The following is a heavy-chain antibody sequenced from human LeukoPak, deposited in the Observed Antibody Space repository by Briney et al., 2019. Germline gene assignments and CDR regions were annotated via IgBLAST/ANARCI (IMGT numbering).Heavy chain of an antibody. Sequence: PSETLSLTCAVSGYSISSGYYWVWIRQPPGKGLEWIGSIHRSGNTNYNPSLTSRVTISVDTSKNQFSLRLSSVTAADTAVYYCARGIPPPGDWGQGTLVTVSS. CDR2: IHRSGNT. V-gene: IGHV4-38-2*01. CDR1: GYSISSGYY. J-gene: IGHJ4*02. CDR3: ARGIPPPGD. D-gene: IGHD2-2*02.